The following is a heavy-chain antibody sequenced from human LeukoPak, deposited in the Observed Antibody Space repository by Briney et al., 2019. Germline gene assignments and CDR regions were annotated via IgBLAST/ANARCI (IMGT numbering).Heavy chain of an antibody. CDR2: INPNSGGT. V-gene: IGHV1-2*02. CDR3: ARDGYYDSSGYPGPQYYFDY. J-gene: IGHJ4*02. Sequence: ASVKVSCKASGYTFTGYYMHWVRQAPGQGLEWMGWINPNSGGTNYAQKFQGRVTMTRDTSTSTVYMEPSSLRSEDTAVYYCARDGYYDSSGYPGPQYYFDYWGQGTLVTVSS. D-gene: IGHD3-22*01. CDR1: GYTFTGYY.